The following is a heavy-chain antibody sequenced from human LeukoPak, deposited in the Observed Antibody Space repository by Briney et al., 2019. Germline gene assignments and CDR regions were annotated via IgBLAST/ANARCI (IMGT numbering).Heavy chain of an antibody. CDR2: INPNSGGT. CDR3: ARDSYDILTGYCDY. D-gene: IGHD3-9*01. CDR1: GYTFTGYY. Sequence: ASVKVSCKASGYTFTGYYMHWVRQAPGQGLEWMGWINPNSGGTNYAQKFQGRVTMTRDTSISTAYMELSRLRSDDTAVYYCARDSYDILTGYCDYWGQGTLVTVSS. V-gene: IGHV1-2*02. J-gene: IGHJ4*02.